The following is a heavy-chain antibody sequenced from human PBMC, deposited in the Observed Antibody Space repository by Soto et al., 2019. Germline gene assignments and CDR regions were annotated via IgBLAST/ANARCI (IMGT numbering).Heavy chain of an antibody. CDR2: ISDSGGGT. V-gene: IGHV3-23*01. CDR3: AKGSSGRYYYGMDV. D-gene: IGHD6-6*01. CDR1: GFTFSSYA. J-gene: IGHJ6*02. Sequence: EVQLLESGGGLVQPGGSLRLSCAAFGFTFSSYAMSWVRQAPGKGLEWVSAISDSGGGTYYADSVKGRFTISRDNSKNTLYLQMNSLRAEDTAVYYCAKGSSGRYYYGMDVWGQGTTVTVSS.